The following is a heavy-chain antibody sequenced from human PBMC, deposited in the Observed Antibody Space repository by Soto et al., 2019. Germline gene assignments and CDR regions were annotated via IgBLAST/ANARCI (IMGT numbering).Heavy chain of an antibody. J-gene: IGHJ6*02. CDR3: ARDSYYDSSYGMDV. V-gene: IGHV1-2*04. Sequence: ASVKVSCKASGYTFTGYYMHWVRQAPGQGLEWMGWINPNSGGTNYAQKFQGWVTMTRDTSISTAYMELSRLRSDDTAVYYCARDSYYDSSYGMDVWGQGTTVTVS. CDR1: GYTFTGYY. D-gene: IGHD3-22*01. CDR2: INPNSGGT.